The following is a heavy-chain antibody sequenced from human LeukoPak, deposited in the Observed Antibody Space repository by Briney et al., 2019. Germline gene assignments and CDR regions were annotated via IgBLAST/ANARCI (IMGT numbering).Heavy chain of an antibody. CDR2: ISGSGGST. J-gene: IGHJ4*02. CDR1: GFIFSSYA. Sequence: GGSLRLSCAASGFIFSSYAMSWVRQAPGKGLEWVSGISGSGGSTHYADSVKGRFPISRDNSKNTLYLQMNSLRAEDTAVYYCAGSWFYRDYFEYWGQGTLVTVSS. D-gene: IGHD3-10*01. CDR3: AGSWFYRDYFEY. V-gene: IGHV3-23*01.